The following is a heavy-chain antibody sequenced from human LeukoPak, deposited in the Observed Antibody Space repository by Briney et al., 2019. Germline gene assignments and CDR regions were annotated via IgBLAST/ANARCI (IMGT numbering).Heavy chain of an antibody. CDR1: GFTFSGYA. CDR3: AKPLRSSGSVNYPYFYY. J-gene: IGHJ4*02. Sequence: GGSLRLSCVASGFTFSGYAMSWVRQAPGKGLEWVSIISGSGGSTNYADSVKGRFTISRDNSKNTFYLQMNSLRDEDTALYYCAKPLRSSGSVNYPYFYYWGQGTLVTVSA. D-gene: IGHD3-10*01. CDR2: ISGSGGST. V-gene: IGHV3-23*01.